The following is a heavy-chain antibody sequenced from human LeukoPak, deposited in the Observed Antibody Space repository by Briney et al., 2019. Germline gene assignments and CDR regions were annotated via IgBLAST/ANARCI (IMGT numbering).Heavy chain of an antibody. J-gene: IGHJ4*02. D-gene: IGHD4-17*01. Sequence: GGSLRLSCAASGFTFSSYAMNWVRQAPGKGLEWVSGISGGGGGTFYADSVKGRFTISRDNSKNTLYLLMNSLSAEDTAVYYCAKDLAVTTDYWGQGTLVTVSS. CDR1: GFTFSSYA. V-gene: IGHV3-23*01. CDR2: ISGGGGGT. CDR3: AKDLAVTTDY.